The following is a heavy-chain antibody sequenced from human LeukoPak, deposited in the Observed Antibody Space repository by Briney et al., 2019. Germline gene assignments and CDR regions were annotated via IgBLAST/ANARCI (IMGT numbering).Heavy chain of an antibody. D-gene: IGHD2-21*02. J-gene: IGHJ2*01. V-gene: IGHV4-31*03. CDR3: ARDRVVVTATSSYWYFDL. CDR1: GGSLSSGGYY. Sequence: PSETLSLTCTVSGGSLSSGGYYWSWLRQHPGTGLEWIGYIYYSGSTYYNPSLKSRVTISVDTSKNQFSLKLSSVTAADTAVYYCARDRVVVTATSSYWYFDLWGRGTLVTVSS. CDR2: IYYSGST.